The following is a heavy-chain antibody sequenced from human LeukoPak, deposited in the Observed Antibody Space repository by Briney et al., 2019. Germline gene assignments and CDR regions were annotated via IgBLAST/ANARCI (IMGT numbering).Heavy chain of an antibody. D-gene: IGHD1-7*01. V-gene: IGHV4-34*01. Sequence: SETLSLTCAVYGGSFSGYYWSWIRQPPGKGLEWIGEINHSGSTNYNPSLKSRVTISVDTSKNRFSLKLSSVTAADTAVYYCARAITGTTIWGQGTLVTVSS. J-gene: IGHJ4*02. CDR2: INHSGST. CDR3: ARAITGTTI. CDR1: GGSFSGYY.